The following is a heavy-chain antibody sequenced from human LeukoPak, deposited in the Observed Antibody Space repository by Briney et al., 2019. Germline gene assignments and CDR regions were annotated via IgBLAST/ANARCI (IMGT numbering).Heavy chain of an antibody. J-gene: IGHJ4*02. CDR1: GFTFSSYG. V-gene: IGHV3-30*02. Sequence: GGSLRLSCAASGFTFSSYGMHWVRQAPGKGLEWVAFIRHDGSNKYYADPVKGRFTISRDNSKNTLFLQMNSLRAEDTAVYYCGRSQNYNDSSGYSYWGQGTLVTVSS. CDR3: GRSQNYNDSSGYSY. CDR2: IRHDGSNK. D-gene: IGHD3-22*01.